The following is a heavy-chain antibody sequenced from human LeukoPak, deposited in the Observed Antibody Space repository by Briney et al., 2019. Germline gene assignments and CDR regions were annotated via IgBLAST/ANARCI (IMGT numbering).Heavy chain of an antibody. Sequence: GGSLRLSCAASGFTFSSYGMHWVRQAPGKGLEWVAVIWYDGSNKYYADSVKGRFTISRDNSKNTLYLQMNSLRAEDTAVYYCARDRQWLVLDYWGQGTLVTVSS. J-gene: IGHJ4*02. CDR1: GFTFSSYG. V-gene: IGHV3-33*01. CDR2: IWYDGSNK. D-gene: IGHD6-19*01. CDR3: ARDRQWLVLDY.